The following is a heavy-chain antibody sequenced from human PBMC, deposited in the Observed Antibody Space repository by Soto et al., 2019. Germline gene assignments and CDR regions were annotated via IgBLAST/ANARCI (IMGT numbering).Heavy chain of an antibody. J-gene: IGHJ4*02. Sequence: PSETLSLTCAVSGGSISNYFWVWIRQPPGKGLEWIGYIYYDGRTDYNPSLKSRVTISLDTPKKKFSLRLSSVTAADTAVYYCARLGNYEGAYWGQGALVTVSS. D-gene: IGHD4-4*01. V-gene: IGHV4-59*08. CDR3: ARLGNYEGAY. CDR1: GGSISNYF. CDR2: IYYDGRT.